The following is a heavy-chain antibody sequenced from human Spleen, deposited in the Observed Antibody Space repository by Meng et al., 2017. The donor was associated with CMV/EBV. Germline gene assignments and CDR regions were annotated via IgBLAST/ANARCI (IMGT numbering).Heavy chain of an antibody. V-gene: IGHV3-7*01. CDR3: ARAMDV. Sequence: GGSLRLSCAASGFTFSSYGMHWVRQAPGKGLEWVANIKQDGSEKHYVDSVKGRFTISRDNAKNSVYLQMNSLRADDTAVYYCARAMDVWGQGTTVTVSS. J-gene: IGHJ6*02. CDR2: IKQDGSEK. CDR1: GFTFSSYG.